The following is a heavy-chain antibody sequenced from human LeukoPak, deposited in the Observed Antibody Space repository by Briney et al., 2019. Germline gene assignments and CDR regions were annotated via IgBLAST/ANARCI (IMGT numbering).Heavy chain of an antibody. CDR2: INHSGST. Sequence: PSETLSLTCAVYGGSFSGYYWSWIRQPPGKGLEWIGEINHSGSTNYNPSLKSRVTISVDTSKNQFSLKLSSVTAADTAVYYCARHFRYYDSSGPAENDAFDIWGQGTMVTVSS. J-gene: IGHJ3*02. CDR1: GGSFSGYY. V-gene: IGHV4-34*01. CDR3: ARHFRYYDSSGPAENDAFDI. D-gene: IGHD3-22*01.